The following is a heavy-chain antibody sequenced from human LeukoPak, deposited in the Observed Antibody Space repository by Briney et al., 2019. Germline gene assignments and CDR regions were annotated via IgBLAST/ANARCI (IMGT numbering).Heavy chain of an antibody. V-gene: IGHV4-59*08. CDR3: ARMGFGEFVDY. CDR1: GGSISSYY. Sequence: SETLSLTCTVSGGSISSYYWSWIRQPPGKGLEWIGYIYYSGSTNYNPSLKSRVTISVDTSKNQFSLKLSSVTAADTAVYYCARMGFGEFVDYWGQGTLVTVSS. D-gene: IGHD3-10*01. CDR2: IYYSGST. J-gene: IGHJ4*02.